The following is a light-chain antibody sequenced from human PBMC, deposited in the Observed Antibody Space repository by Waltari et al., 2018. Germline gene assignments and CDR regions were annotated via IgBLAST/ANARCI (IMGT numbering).Light chain of an antibody. CDR2: WAS. CDR1: QNVNNK. Sequence: DVVVTQSPDSLAVSLGERATINCKSTQNVNNKLAWYQQKPGQPPNLLIYWASTRASGVPDRFSVSGSGTDFTLTISSLQADDVAVYYCQQYDTTPFTFGPGTKVDIK. V-gene: IGKV4-1*01. J-gene: IGKJ3*01. CDR3: QQYDTTPFT.